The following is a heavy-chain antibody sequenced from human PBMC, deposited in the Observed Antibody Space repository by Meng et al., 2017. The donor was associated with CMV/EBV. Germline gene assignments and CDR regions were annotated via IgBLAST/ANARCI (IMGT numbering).Heavy chain of an antibody. Sequence: SCAASGFTFRTYSMRWVRQAPGKGLEWVAVISYDGSNTYYADSVKGRFTISRDNSKNTLYLQMDSLRDEDTAVYYCASGIVAATYFDYWGQGTLVTVSS. V-gene: IGHV3-30-3*01. CDR2: ISYDGSNT. CDR1: GFTFRTYS. D-gene: IGHD1-26*01. J-gene: IGHJ4*02. CDR3: ASGIVAATYFDY.